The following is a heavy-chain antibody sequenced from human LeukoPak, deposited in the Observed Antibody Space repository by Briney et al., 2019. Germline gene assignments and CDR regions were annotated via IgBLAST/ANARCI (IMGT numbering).Heavy chain of an antibody. Sequence: GGSLRFSCAASGFTFSSYSMNWVRQAPGKGLEWVSSISSSSSYIYYADSVKGRFTISRDNAKNSLYLQMNSLRAEDTAVYYCARGSLIVVVPAAPNWFDPWGQGTLVTVSS. D-gene: IGHD2-2*01. CDR2: ISSSSSYI. CDR1: GFTFSSYS. V-gene: IGHV3-21*01. J-gene: IGHJ5*02. CDR3: ARGSLIVVVPAAPNWFDP.